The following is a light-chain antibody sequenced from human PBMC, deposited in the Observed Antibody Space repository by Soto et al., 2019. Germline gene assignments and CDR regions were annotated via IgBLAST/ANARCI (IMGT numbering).Light chain of an antibody. J-gene: IGLJ2*01. V-gene: IGLV1-44*01. Sequence: QSALTQPPSASGTPGQRATISCSGSNSNIGSNPVNWYQQLPGTAPKLLIHTDNQRPSGVPDRFSGSKSGTSASLAISGLQSEDEADYYCAAWDDSLNGHVLFGGGTQLTVL. CDR1: NSNIGSNP. CDR2: TDN. CDR3: AAWDDSLNGHVL.